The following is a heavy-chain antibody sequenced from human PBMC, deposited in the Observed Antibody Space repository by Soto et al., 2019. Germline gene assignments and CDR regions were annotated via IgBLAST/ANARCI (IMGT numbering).Heavy chain of an antibody. Sequence: SETLSLTCTVSSGSISSSRCHWTWIRQPPGTGLEWIGEINHSGSTNYNPSLKSRVTISVDKSRNQLSLTLNSVTAADTAVYYCATEDSMNWTHDYWGQGTLVTVSS. CDR1: SGSISSSRC. D-gene: IGHD1-1*01. CDR2: INHSGST. V-gene: IGHV4-39*07. J-gene: IGHJ4*02. CDR3: ATEDSMNWTHDY.